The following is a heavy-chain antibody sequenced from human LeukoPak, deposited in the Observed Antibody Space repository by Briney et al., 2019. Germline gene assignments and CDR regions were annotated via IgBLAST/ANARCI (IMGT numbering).Heavy chain of an antibody. CDR2: IYYSGST. CDR1: GGSFSGYY. Sequence: SETLSLTCAVYGGSFSGYYWSWIRQPPGKGLEWIGYIYYSGSTNYNPSLKSRVTISVDTSKNQFSLKLSSVTAADTAVYYCARHEAAAGSFDYWGQGTLVTVSS. V-gene: IGHV4-59*08. D-gene: IGHD6-13*01. CDR3: ARHEAAAGSFDY. J-gene: IGHJ4*02.